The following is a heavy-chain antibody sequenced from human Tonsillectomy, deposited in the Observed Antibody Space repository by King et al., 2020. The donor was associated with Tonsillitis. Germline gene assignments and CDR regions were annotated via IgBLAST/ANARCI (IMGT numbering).Heavy chain of an antibody. CDR1: GFTFSSYA. CDR3: AKDTTRTRIAAATDH. V-gene: IGHV3-23*04. CDR2: ISGSGSST. J-gene: IGHJ4*02. Sequence: VQLVESGGGLVQPGGSLRLSCAASGFTFSSYAMSWVRQDPGKGLEWVSAISGSGSSTYYTDSVKGRFSISRDNPKNTLYLQMNSLRAEDTAIYYCAKDTTRTRIAAATDHWGQGNLVTVSS. D-gene: IGHD6-13*01.